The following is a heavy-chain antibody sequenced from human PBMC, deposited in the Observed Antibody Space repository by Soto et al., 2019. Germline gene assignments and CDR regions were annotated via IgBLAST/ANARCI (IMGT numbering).Heavy chain of an antibody. Sequence: SVKVSCKASGGTFSSYAISWVRQAPGQGLEWMGGIIPIFGTANYAQKFQGRVTITADESTSTAYMELSSLRSEDTAVYYCAGYYYDSSGYSHLGSFDIWGQGTMVTVSS. J-gene: IGHJ3*02. V-gene: IGHV1-69*13. CDR1: GGTFSSYA. CDR3: AGYYYDSSGYSHLGSFDI. CDR2: IIPIFGTA. D-gene: IGHD3-22*01.